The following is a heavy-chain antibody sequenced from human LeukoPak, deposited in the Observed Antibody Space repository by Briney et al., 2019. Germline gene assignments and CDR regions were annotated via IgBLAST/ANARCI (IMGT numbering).Heavy chain of an antibody. Sequence: SGGSLRLSCAASGFTFSSYGMHWVRQAPGKGLEWVAVIWYDGSNKYYADSVKGRFTISRDNSKNTLYLQMNSLRAEDTAVYYCAREYVRGSGGFDYWGQGTLVTVSS. V-gene: IGHV3-33*01. CDR1: GFTFSSYG. CDR3: AREYVRGSGGFDY. J-gene: IGHJ4*02. CDR2: IWYDGSNK. D-gene: IGHD3-10*01.